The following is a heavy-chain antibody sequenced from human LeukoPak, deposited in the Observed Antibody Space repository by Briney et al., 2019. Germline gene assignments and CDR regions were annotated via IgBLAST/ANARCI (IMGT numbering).Heavy chain of an antibody. CDR3: AKGLWGTTVTPLDY. CDR1: GFPFSTYG. CDR2: IWFDGSDK. Sequence: PGGSLRLSCAASGFPFSTYGMHWVRQAPGKGLEWVAVIWFDGSDKYYADSVKGRFTMSRDNSKNTLYLQMNSLRAEDTALYFCAKGLWGTTVTPLDYWGQGTLVTVSS. D-gene: IGHD4-17*01. V-gene: IGHV3-33*06. J-gene: IGHJ4*02.